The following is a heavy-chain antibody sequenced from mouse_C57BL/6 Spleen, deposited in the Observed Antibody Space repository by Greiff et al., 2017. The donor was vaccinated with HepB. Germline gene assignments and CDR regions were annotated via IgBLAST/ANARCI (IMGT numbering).Heavy chain of an antibody. V-gene: IGHV2-2*01. CDR3: ARGEGNYPLYAMDY. CDR1: GFSLTSYG. J-gene: IGHJ4*01. D-gene: IGHD2-1*01. Sequence: QVQLKESGPGLVQPSQSLSITCTVSGFSLTSYGVHWVRQSPGKGLEWLGVIWSGGSTDYNAAFISRLSISKDNSKSQVFFKMNSLQADDTAIYYCARGEGNYPLYAMDYWGQGTSVTVSS. CDR2: IWSGGST.